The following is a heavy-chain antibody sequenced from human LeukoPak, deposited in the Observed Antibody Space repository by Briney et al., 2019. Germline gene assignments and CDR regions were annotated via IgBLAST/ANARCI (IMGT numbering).Heavy chain of an antibody. Sequence: GRSLRLSCAASGFTFSSYAMHWVRQAPGKGLEWVAVISYDGSNKYYADSVKGQFTISRDNSKNTLYLQMNSLRAEDTAVYYCARDGSAFDIWGQGTMVTVSS. V-gene: IGHV3-30*04. CDR2: ISYDGSNK. CDR1: GFTFSSYA. J-gene: IGHJ3*02. D-gene: IGHD1-26*01. CDR3: ARDGSAFDI.